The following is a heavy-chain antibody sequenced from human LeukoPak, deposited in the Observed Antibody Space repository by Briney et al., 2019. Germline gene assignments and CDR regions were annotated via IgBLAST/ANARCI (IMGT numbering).Heavy chain of an antibody. CDR3: ASLYGDYNWFDP. V-gene: IGHV3-74*01. Sequence: GGSLRLSCAASGFTFSSYWMHWVRQAPGKGLVWVSRIDSDGSSTSYADSVKGRFTISRDNAKNTLYLQMNSLRAEGTAVYYCASLYGDYNWFDPWGQGTLVTVSS. D-gene: IGHD4-17*01. CDR1: GFTFSSYW. J-gene: IGHJ5*02. CDR2: IDSDGSST.